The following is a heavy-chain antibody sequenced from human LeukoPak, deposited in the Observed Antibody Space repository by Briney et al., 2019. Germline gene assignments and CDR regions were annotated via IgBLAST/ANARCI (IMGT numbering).Heavy chain of an antibody. CDR3: AETRRPPLYSSSWYGGNYFDY. CDR1: GFTFSSYA. V-gene: IGHV3-23*01. CDR2: ISGSGGST. Sequence: GGSLRLSCAASGFTFSSYAMSWVRQAPGKGLEWVSAISGSGGSTYYADSVKGRFTISRDNSKNTLYLQMNSLRAEDTAVYYCAETRRPPLYSSSWYGGNYFDYWGQGTLVTVSS. D-gene: IGHD6-13*01. J-gene: IGHJ4*02.